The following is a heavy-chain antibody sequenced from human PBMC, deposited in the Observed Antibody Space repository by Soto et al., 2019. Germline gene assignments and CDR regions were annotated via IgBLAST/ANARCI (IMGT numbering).Heavy chain of an antibody. CDR2: IESDGRGT. J-gene: IGHJ5*02. CDR1: GFTFSTSW. D-gene: IGHD2-8*01. V-gene: IGHV3-74*01. Sequence: PGGSLRLSCAASGFTFSTSWMHWVRQAPGKGLVWVSRIESDGRGTTYADSVKGRFTISRDNAKNTLYLQMNNLRAEDTAVYYCARDSMKGRFDPWGQGTLVTVSS. CDR3: ARDSMKGRFDP.